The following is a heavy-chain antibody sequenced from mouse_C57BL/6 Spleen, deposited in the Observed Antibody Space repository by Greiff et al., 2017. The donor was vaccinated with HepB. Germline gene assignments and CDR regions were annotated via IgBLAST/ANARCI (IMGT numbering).Heavy chain of an antibody. CDR3: ARKDYYGSSSFAY. CDR1: GYTFTSYD. D-gene: IGHD1-1*01. V-gene: IGHV1-85*01. Sequence: VQLQESGPELVKPGASVKLSCKASGYTFTSYDINWVKQRPGQGLEWIGWIYPRDGSTKYNEKFKGKATLTVDTSSSTAYMELHSLTSEDSAVYFCARKDYYGSSSFAYWGQGTLVTVSA. J-gene: IGHJ3*01. CDR2: IYPRDGST.